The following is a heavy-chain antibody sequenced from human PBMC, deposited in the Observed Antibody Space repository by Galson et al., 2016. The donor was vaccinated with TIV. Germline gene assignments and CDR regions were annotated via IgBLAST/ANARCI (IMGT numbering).Heavy chain of an antibody. D-gene: IGHD2-8*01. CDR1: GESIGRSYYY. CDR3: ARETKRGVWFDP. V-gene: IGHV4-31*03. J-gene: IGHJ5*02. CDR2: IYGSGSP. Sequence: SLTCSVSGESIGRSYYYWSWIRQNPGKGLEWIGYIYGSGSPYYNSALKRRVTMSVDTSKNQFSLKLTSMTAADTAVYYCARETKRGVWFDPWGQGSLVTVSS.